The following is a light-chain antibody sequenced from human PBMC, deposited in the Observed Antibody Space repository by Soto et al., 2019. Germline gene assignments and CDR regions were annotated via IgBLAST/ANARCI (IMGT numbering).Light chain of an antibody. CDR1: SIDVGAYDL. CDR3: SSYSITTSLYV. V-gene: IGLV2-14*02. CDR2: EDT. Sequence: QSALTQPASVSGSPGQSITISCTGTSIDVGAYDLVSWYQHHPGKAPKLIIYEDTKRPSGVPNRFSGSQSAYTASLTISGLQPEDEADYYCSSYSITTSLYVFGTGTKLTVL. J-gene: IGLJ1*01.